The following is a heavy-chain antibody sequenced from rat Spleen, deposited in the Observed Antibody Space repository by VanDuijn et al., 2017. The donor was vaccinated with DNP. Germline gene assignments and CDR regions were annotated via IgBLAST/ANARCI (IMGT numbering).Heavy chain of an antibody. CDR3: VREDKGVNA. D-gene: IGHD1-1*01. CDR1: GFNFNDYW. CDR2: INKDSSTI. V-gene: IGHV4-2*01. J-gene: IGHJ4*01. Sequence: EVKLVESGGGLVQPGRSLKLSCAASGFNFNDYWMGWVRQAPGKGLEWIGEINKDSSTIKYSPSVKDKFTIASDHVQNTLYLQMSKLGSEDTAIYYCVREDKGVNAWGQGVSVTVSS.